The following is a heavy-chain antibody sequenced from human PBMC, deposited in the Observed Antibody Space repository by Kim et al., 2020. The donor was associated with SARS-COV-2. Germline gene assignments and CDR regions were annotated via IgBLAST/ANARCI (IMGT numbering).Heavy chain of an antibody. D-gene: IGHD3-9*01. CDR3: AREDDILTGSIDY. V-gene: IGHV3-11*06. Sequence: YGDSVRGRFTISRDNAKNLVYLQMDLLRAEDTAVYFCAREDDILTGSIDYWGQGILVTVSS. J-gene: IGHJ4*02.